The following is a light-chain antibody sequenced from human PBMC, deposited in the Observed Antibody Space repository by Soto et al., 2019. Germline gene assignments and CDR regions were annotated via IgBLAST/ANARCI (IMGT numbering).Light chain of an antibody. CDR1: SSNIGSNY. CDR2: RAD. CDR3: AAWDDTLSGLV. V-gene: IGLV1-47*01. J-gene: IGLJ2*01. Sequence: QSVLTQPPSASGTPGQTVTISCSGRSSNIGSNYVYWYQQLPGTAPRLLMDRADQRPSGVPDRFSGSKSGTSASLAISGLRSEDEADYYCAAWDDTLSGLVFGGGTKLTVL.